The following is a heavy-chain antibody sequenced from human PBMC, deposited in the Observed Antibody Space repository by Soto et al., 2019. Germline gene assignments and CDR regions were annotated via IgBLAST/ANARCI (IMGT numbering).Heavy chain of an antibody. Sequence: AVKVSCKASGGPFSSYAISWVRQAPGQGLEWMGGIIPIFGTANYAQKFQGRVTITADESTSTAYMELSSLRSEDTAVYYCARQLVRWYFDYWGQGTLVTVSS. V-gene: IGHV1-69*13. D-gene: IGHD6-6*01. J-gene: IGHJ4*02. CDR3: ARQLVRWYFDY. CDR2: IIPIFGTA. CDR1: GGPFSSYA.